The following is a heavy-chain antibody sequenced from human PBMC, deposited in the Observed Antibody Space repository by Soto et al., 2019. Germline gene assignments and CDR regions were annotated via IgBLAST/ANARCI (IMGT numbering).Heavy chain of an antibody. CDR1: EFIFSKSS. J-gene: IGHJ1*01. V-gene: IGHV3-23*01. Sequence: LRLSCAASEFIFSKSSMMWVCQAPGAGLEWVSGINGSGGRTFYADSVKGRFTIPRDNLKNTLFMQMNSLKAEDTAIYYCVKWGDDSKYFHHWGQGTLVTVSS. CDR2: INGSGGRT. CDR3: VKWGDDSKYFHH. D-gene: IGHD2-21*02.